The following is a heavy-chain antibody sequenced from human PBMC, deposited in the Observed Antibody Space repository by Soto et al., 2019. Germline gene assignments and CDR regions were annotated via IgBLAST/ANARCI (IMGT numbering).Heavy chain of an antibody. V-gene: IGHV1-46*01. D-gene: IGHD3-22*01. CDR1: GYTFTSYY. CDR3: ARDTPPYYYDSSGRSYYYYYYGMDV. Sequence: ASVKVSCKASGYTFTSYYMHWVRQAPGQGLEWMGIINPSGGSTSYAQKFQGRVTMTRDTSTSTVYMELSSLRSEDTAVYYCARDTPPYYYDSSGRSYYYYYYGMDVWGQGTTVTVSS. CDR2: INPSGGST. J-gene: IGHJ6*02.